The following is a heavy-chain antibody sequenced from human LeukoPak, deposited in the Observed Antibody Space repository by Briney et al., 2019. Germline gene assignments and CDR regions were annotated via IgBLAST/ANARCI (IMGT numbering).Heavy chain of an antibody. J-gene: IGHJ4*02. V-gene: IGHV4-39*01. CDR3: ATLPWCSGGSCYSHDC. CDR2: VFHSGRT. CDR1: GGSISSSSFH. Sequence: PSETLSLTCTVSGGSISSSSFHWGWIRQPPGKGLEWIGTVFHSGRTYYNPSLESRITISVDTSKNQFSLKLRSVTAADTALYFCATLPWCSGGSCYSHDCWGQGTLVTVSS. D-gene: IGHD2-15*01.